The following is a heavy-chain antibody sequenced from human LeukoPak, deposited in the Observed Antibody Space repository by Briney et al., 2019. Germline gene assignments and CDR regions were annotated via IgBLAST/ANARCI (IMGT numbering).Heavy chain of an antibody. CDR1: GFTFSSYS. D-gene: IGHD4-17*01. J-gene: IGHJ4*02. V-gene: IGHV3-21*01. Sequence: PGGFLRLSCAASGFTFSSYSMNWVRQAPGKGLEWVSSISSSSSYIYYADSVKGRFTISRDNAKNSLYLQMNSLRAEDTVVYYCARVPPYMTTVTTLDYWGQGTLVTVSS. CDR2: ISSSSSYI. CDR3: ARVPPYMTTVTTLDY.